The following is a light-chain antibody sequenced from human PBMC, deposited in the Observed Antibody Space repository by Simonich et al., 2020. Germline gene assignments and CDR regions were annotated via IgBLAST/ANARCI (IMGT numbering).Light chain of an antibody. CDR2: EGS. V-gene: IGLV2-14*02. Sequence: QSALTKPASVSGSPGQSITISCTGTSSEVGSYNLVSWYQHHPGKTPKLMIYEGSKPPSGVSNRFSGSKSGNTASLTISGLQAEDEADYYCCSYTSSSTLVFGGGTKLTVL. CDR3: CSYTSSSTLV. CDR1: SSEVGSYNL. J-gene: IGLJ2*01.